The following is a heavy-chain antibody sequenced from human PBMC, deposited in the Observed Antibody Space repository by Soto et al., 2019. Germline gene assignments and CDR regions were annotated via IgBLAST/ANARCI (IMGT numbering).Heavy chain of an antibody. V-gene: IGHV2-5*02. CDR1: GFSLSTRGVG. Sequence: QITLKESGPTLVKPTQTLTLACTFSGFSLSTRGVGVGWIRQPPGKALEWLALIYWDDDKRYSPSLKSRLTIXQXRXXNQVVLTMTNMDPVDTATYSCASSGVGAGEDWFDPWGQGTLVTVSS. CDR3: ASSGVGAGEDWFDP. CDR2: IYWDDDK. D-gene: IGHD7-27*01. J-gene: IGHJ5*02.